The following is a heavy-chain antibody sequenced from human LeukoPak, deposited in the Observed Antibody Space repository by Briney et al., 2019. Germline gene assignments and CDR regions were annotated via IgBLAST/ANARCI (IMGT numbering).Heavy chain of an antibody. V-gene: IGHV1-46*01. D-gene: IGHD6-19*01. CDR3: ARTLKGWLVPGAFDI. CDR2: INPSGGST. CDR1: GYTFTSYY. Sequence: GASVKVSCKASGYTFTSYYMHWVRQAPGQGLEWMGIINPSGGSTSYAQKFQGRVTMTRDMSTSTVYMELSSLRSEDTAVYYCARTLKGWLVPGAFDIWGQGTMVTVSS. J-gene: IGHJ3*02.